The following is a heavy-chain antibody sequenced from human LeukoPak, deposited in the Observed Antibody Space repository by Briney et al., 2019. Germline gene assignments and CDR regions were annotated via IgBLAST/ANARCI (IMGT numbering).Heavy chain of an antibody. J-gene: IGHJ4*02. CDR3: ARHPYYYDSSGYYQQLLYFDY. V-gene: IGHV1-69*13. CDR1: GGTFSSYA. CDR2: IIPIFGTA. Sequence: GASVKVSCKASGGTFSSYAISWVRQALGQGLEWMGGIIPIFGTANYAQKFQGRVTITADESTSTAYMELSSLRSEDTAVYYCARHPYYYDSSGYYQQLLYFDYWGQGTLVTVSS. D-gene: IGHD3-22*01.